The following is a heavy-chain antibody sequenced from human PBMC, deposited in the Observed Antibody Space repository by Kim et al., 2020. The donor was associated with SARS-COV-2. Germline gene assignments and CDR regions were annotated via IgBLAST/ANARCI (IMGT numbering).Heavy chain of an antibody. CDR1: GFTVSSNY. CDR2: IYSGGST. V-gene: IGHV3-66*01. D-gene: IGHD3-22*01. Sequence: GGSLRLSCAASGFTVSSNYMSWVRQAPGKGLEWVSVIYSGGSTYYADSVKGRFTISRDNSKNTLYLQMNSLRAEDTAVYYCARDYVKYYDSSGYLTHYYYYGMDVWGQGTTVTVSS. CDR3: ARDYVKYYDSSGYLTHYYYYGMDV. J-gene: IGHJ6*02.